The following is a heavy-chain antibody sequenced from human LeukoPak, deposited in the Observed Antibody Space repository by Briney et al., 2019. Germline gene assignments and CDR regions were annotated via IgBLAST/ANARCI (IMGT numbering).Heavy chain of an antibody. D-gene: IGHD3-16*01. CDR1: EFTFRDDS. J-gene: IGHJ4*02. CDR2: VTSSSYI. V-gene: IGHV3-21*01. Sequence: GGLLRRSCAASEFTFRDDSMNWVRPAQGKGLEWVSSVTSSSYIYYADSVRGRFTISRDNAKNSLYLQMNSLRADDTAVYYCAKGDATTFAFGGTLENWGQGALVTVSS. CDR3: AKGDATTFAFGGTLEN.